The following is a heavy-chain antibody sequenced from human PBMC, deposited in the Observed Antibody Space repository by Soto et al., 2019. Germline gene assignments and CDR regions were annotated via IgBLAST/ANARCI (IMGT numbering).Heavy chain of an antibody. Sequence: QVQLVQSGAEVKKPGASVRVSCKASGYTFTAYAMDWVRQTPGQRLEWVGWINVGTGDTEYSHQFQGRVNITRDTSARTLYMELSSLRSEDTAVYYCARDVDTSMSAPLDYWGQGSLVTVSS. CDR2: INVGTGDT. J-gene: IGHJ4*02. CDR1: GYTFTAYA. D-gene: IGHD5-18*01. CDR3: ARDVDTSMSAPLDY. V-gene: IGHV1-3*01.